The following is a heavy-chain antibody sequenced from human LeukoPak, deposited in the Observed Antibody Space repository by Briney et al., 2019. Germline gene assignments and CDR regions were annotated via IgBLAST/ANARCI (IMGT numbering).Heavy chain of an antibody. V-gene: IGHV3-74*01. CDR2: INNDGRST. J-gene: IGHJ4*02. Sequence: GGSLRLSCASSGFTFSFYWMHWVRQAPGKRLVWVSRINNDGRSTSYAGSVKGRFTISRDNAKNTLYLQMNSLRAEDTAVYYCARDNEYCTGGTCRLDYWGQGALVTVSS. D-gene: IGHD2-15*01. CDR3: ARDNEYCTGGTCRLDY. CDR1: GFTFSFYW.